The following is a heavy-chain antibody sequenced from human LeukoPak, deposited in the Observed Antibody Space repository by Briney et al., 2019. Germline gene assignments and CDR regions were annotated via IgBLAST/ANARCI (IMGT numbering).Heavy chain of an antibody. CDR2: IYHSGST. J-gene: IGHJ4*02. V-gene: IGHV4-39*07. CDR1: GGSISSGDYY. D-gene: IGHD1-26*01. CDR3: ARRRGAYFDY. Sequence: SETLSLTCTVSGGSISSGDYYWSWIRQPPGKGLEWIGSIYHSGSTYYNPSLKSRVTISVDTSKNQFSLKLSSVTAADTAVYYCARRRGAYFDYWGQGTLVTVSS.